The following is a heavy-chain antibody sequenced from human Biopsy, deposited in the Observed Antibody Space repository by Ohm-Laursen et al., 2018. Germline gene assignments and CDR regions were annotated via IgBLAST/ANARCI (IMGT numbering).Heavy chain of an antibody. CDR1: EFTVSSNY. Sequence: GSLRLSCTASEFTVSSNYMAWVRQAPGKGLEWVSIIHGDFGIYYADSVKGRFTISSDTSKNTLYLQMNSLRAEDTAVYFCAGGEGYLNHWGQGTLVTVSA. CDR2: IHGDFGI. D-gene: IGHD5-12*01. J-gene: IGHJ1*01. CDR3: AGGEGYLNH. V-gene: IGHV3-66*01.